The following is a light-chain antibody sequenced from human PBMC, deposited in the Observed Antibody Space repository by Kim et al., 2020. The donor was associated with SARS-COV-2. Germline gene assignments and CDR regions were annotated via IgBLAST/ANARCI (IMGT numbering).Light chain of an antibody. Sequence: PASISCRFSQSLVYSDGYIYLNWFHQRPGQSPRRLIYKVSNRYSGVPDRFRRSGSGTDFTLQISRVEAEDVGVYYCMQGTHWPFTFGPGTKVDIK. CDR3: MQGTHWPFT. CDR2: KVS. CDR1: QSLVYSDGYIY. J-gene: IGKJ3*01. V-gene: IGKV2-30*01.